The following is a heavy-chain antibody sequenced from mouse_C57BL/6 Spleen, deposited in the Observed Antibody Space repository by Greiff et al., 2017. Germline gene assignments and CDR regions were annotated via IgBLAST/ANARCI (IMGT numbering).Heavy chain of an antibody. D-gene: IGHD1-1*01. CDR3: ARPTTVRGFAY. CDR1: GYTFTSYW. V-gene: IGHV1-69*01. CDR2: IDPSDSYT. Sequence: QVQLQQPGAELVMPGASVKLSCKASGYTFTSYWMHWVKQRPGQGLEWIGEIDPSDSYTNYNQKFKGKSTLTVDKSSSTAYMQRSSLTSEDSAVYYCARPTTVRGFAYWGQGTLVTVSA. J-gene: IGHJ3*01.